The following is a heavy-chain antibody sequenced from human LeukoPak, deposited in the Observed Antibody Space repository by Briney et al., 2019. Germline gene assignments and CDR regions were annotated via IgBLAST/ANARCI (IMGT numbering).Heavy chain of an antibody. CDR1: GGSISSSSYY. J-gene: IGHJ4*02. V-gene: IGHV4-39*01. CDR2: IYYSGST. Sequence: SETLSLTCTVSGGSISSSSYYWGWIRQPPGKGLEWIGSIYYSGSTYYNPSLKSRVTISVDTSKNQFSLKLSPVTAADTAVYYCARRAYYYDSSPENFDYWGQGTLVTVSS. CDR3: ARRAYYYDSSPENFDY. D-gene: IGHD3-22*01.